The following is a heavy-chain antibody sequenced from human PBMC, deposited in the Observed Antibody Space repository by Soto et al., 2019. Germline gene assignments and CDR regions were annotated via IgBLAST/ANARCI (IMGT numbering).Heavy chain of an antibody. D-gene: IGHD3-10*01. J-gene: IGHJ3*02. V-gene: IGHV1-69*02. Sequence: SVKVSCKASGGTFSSYTVSWVRQAPGQGLEWMGRIIPILGIANYAQKFQGRVTITADKSTSTAYMELSSLRSEDTAVYYCARSGDSYYYGSGDAFDIWGQGTMVTVSS. CDR3: ARSGDSYYYGSGDAFDI. CDR1: GGTFSSYT. CDR2: IIPILGIA.